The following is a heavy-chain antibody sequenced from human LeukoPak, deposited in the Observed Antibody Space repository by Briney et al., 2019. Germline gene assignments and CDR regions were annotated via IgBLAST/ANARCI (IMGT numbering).Heavy chain of an antibody. J-gene: IGHJ4*02. D-gene: IGHD3-16*01. V-gene: IGHV3-7*01. CDR3: ARVGGVYESDF. CDR2: IKPDGSEK. CDR1: GFTFSNYW. Sequence: PGGSLRLSCAASGFTFSNYWMTWVRQAPGKGLEWVASIKPDGSEKYYVDSMKGRFTISRDNAKNSLFLQMNSLRAEDTAVYYCARVGGVYESDFWGQGTLVTVSS.